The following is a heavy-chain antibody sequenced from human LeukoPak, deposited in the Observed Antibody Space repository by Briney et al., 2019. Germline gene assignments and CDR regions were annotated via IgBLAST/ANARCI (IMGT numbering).Heavy chain of an antibody. D-gene: IGHD4-17*01. CDR3: ARDPGDRFDY. CDR1: GFTFSSYS. J-gene: IGHJ4*02. CDR2: IYYSGST. V-gene: IGHV4-30-4*08. Sequence: LRLSCAASGFTFSSYSMNWVRQPPGKGLEWIGYIYYSGSTYYNPSLKSRVTISVDTSKNQFSLKLSSVTAADTAVYYCARDPGDRFDYWGQGTLVTVSS.